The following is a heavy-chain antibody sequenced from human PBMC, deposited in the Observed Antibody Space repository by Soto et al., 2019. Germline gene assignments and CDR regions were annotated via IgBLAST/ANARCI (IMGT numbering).Heavy chain of an antibody. CDR3: ARGTRTNYYYYGMDV. J-gene: IGHJ6*02. D-gene: IGHD3-10*01. CDR1: GGSISSSNW. CDR2: IYHSGST. V-gene: IGHV4-4*02. Sequence: SETLSLTCAVSGGSISSSNWWRWVRQPPGKVLEWIGEIYHSGSTNYNPSLKSRVTISVDKSKNQFSLKLSSVTAADTAVYYCARGTRTNYYYYGMDVWGQGTTVTVSS.